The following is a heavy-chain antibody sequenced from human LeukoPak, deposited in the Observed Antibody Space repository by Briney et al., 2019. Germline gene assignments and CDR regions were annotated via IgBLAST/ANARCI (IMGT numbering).Heavy chain of an antibody. CDR3: TTENYYLAY. V-gene: IGHV3-15*01. CDR1: GFTFKTVW. J-gene: IGHJ4*02. CDR2: IKSNTDGGTT. Sequence: GGSLRLSCAASGFTFKTVWMNWVRQAPGTGLEWVGRIKSNTDGGTTDYAAPVKGRFTISRDDSKDTLYLQMNSLKTEDTAVYYCTTENYYLAYRGQGTLVTVSS. D-gene: IGHD3-22*01.